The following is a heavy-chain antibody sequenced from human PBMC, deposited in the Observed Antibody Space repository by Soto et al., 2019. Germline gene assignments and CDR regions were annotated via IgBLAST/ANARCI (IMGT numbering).Heavy chain of an antibody. CDR3: ASPFGKLGRPYGSGSYLRGYYYGMDV. J-gene: IGHJ6*02. V-gene: IGHV1-69*06. CDR2: IIPIFGTA. Sequence: GASVKVSCKASGGTFSSYAISWVRQAPGQGLEWMGGIIPIFGTANYAQKFQGRVTITADKSTSTAYMELSSLRSEDTAVYYCASPFGKLGRPYGSGSYLRGYYYGMDVWGQGTTVTVSS. D-gene: IGHD6-19*01. CDR1: GGTFSSYA.